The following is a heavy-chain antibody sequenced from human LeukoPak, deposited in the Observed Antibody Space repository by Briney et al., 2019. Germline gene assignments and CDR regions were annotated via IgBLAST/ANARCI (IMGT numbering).Heavy chain of an antibody. D-gene: IGHD4-17*01. Sequence: AGGSLRLSCAASGFTFSTYAMHWVRQAPGKGLEWVAIIWYDGSNRYYADSVKGRFTISRDNSKNTLYLQVNSLRAEDTAVYYCAKDQLRLTTGYYSDYWGQGTLVTVSS. V-gene: IGHV3-33*06. J-gene: IGHJ4*02. CDR2: IWYDGSNR. CDR1: GFTFSTYA. CDR3: AKDQLRLTTGYYSDY.